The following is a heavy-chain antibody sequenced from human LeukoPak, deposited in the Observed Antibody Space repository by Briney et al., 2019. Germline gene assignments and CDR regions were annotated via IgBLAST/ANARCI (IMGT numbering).Heavy chain of an antibody. CDR3: AKDMSGSGSLLYYFDR. J-gene: IGHJ4*02. V-gene: IGHV3-9*01. Sequence: PGGSLRLSCVGSGFPFHNYGMHWVRQAPGKGLEWVSGVSWNSDNIIYADSVKGRFTISRDRAKNSVYLQMDSLRTEETALYYCAKDMSGSGSLLYYFDRWGQGTQVTVSS. CDR1: GFPFHNYG. D-gene: IGHD3-10*01. CDR2: VSWNSDNI.